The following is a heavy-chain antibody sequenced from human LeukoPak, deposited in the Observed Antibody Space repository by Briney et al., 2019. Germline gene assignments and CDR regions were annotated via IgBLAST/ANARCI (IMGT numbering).Heavy chain of an antibody. V-gene: IGHV1-69*04. Sequence: SVKVSCKASGGTFSSYAISWVRQAPGQGLEWMGRIIPILGIANYAQKFQGRVTITADKSTSTAYMELSSLRSEDTAVYYCARAAYDFWSGYYLNYWGQGTLVTVSS. D-gene: IGHD3-3*01. CDR1: GGTFSSYA. CDR3: ARAAYDFWSGYYLNY. J-gene: IGHJ4*02. CDR2: IIPILGIA.